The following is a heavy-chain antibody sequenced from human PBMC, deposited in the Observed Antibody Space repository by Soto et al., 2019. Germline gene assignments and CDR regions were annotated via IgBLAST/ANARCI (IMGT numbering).Heavy chain of an antibody. CDR3: GRGRSGQIVVFY. D-gene: IGHD5-12*01. CDR1: GYTFTGHY. Sequence: SVKVSCKASGYTFTGHYIHWVRQAPEQGPEWMGEIGPESGATRYAQKFQGRVTMTMDMSITTVYMELSNLSPDDTAVYYCGRGRSGQIVVFYWAQGTPVTVSS. CDR2: IGPESGAT. V-gene: IGHV1-2*02. J-gene: IGHJ4*02.